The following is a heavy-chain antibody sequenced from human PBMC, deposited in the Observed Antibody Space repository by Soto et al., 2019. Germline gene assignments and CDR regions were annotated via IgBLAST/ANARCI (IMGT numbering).Heavy chain of an antibody. CDR1: GDSVISNWY. Sequence: SETLSLTCAVSGDSVISNWYWGWVRQSPGKGLEWIADMFHSGSTNYSPSLESRVTLSVDKSKNQFSLKMNSVTAADTAVYYCARDRFGMVATGNYYYYGMDVWGQGTTVTVSS. D-gene: IGHD5-12*01. V-gene: IGHV4-4*02. CDR2: MFHSGST. CDR3: ARDRFGMVATGNYYYYGMDV. J-gene: IGHJ6*02.